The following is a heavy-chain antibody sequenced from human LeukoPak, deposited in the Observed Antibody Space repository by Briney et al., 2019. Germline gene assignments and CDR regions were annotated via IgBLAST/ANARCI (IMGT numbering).Heavy chain of an antibody. V-gene: IGHV4-34*01. Sequence: SETLSLTCAVYGGSFSGYYWSWIRQPPGKGLEWIGEINHSGSTNYNPSLKSRATISVDTSKNQFSLKLSSVTAADTAVYYCARATYYYGSGSYYKSDYFDYWGQGTLVTVSS. CDR1: GGSFSGYY. D-gene: IGHD3-10*01. CDR2: INHSGST. CDR3: ARATYYYGSGSYYKSDYFDY. J-gene: IGHJ4*02.